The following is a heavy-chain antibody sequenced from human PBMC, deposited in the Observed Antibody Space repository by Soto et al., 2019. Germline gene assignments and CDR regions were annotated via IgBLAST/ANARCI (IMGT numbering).Heavy chain of an antibody. CDR2: INPNGGST. D-gene: IGHD3-3*01. CDR1: EDTFTSYY. Sequence: GASVKVSCKAPEDTFTSYYINWVRQAPGQGLEWMGIINPNGGSTRYAQKFQGRVTFTRDTPASTVYLELRSLRSDDTAFYYCARSSGGVFGIILEGYKWFGSLGQGTLVTVCS. V-gene: IGHV1-46*01. CDR3: ARSSGGVFGIILEGYKWFGS. J-gene: IGHJ5*01.